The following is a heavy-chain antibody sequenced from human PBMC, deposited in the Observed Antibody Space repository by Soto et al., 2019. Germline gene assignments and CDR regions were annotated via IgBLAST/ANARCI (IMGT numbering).Heavy chain of an antibody. V-gene: IGHV4-31*03. Sequence: SETLSLTCTVSGGSISRGGYYWSWIRQHPGKGLEGIGYIYYSGSTYYNPSLKSRVTISVDTSKNQFSLKLSSVTAADTAVYYCADPGWLQFLAFDIWGQGTMVTVS. J-gene: IGHJ3*02. CDR2: IYYSGST. CDR1: GGSISRGGYY. CDR3: ADPGWLQFLAFDI. D-gene: IGHD5-12*01.